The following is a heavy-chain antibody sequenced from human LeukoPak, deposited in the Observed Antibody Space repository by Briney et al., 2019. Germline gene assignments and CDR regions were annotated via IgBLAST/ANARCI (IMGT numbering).Heavy chain of an antibody. CDR1: GFTFSSYA. V-gene: IGHV3-21*01. J-gene: IGHJ4*02. CDR2: ISSSSSYI. D-gene: IGHD1-26*01. Sequence: PGGSLRLSCAASGFTFSSYAMSWVRQAPGKGLEWVSSISSSSSYIYYADSVKGRFTISRDNAKNSLYLQMNSLRAEDTAVYYCAGQSYSSGSYYFDYWGQGTLVTVSS. CDR3: AGQSYSSGSYYFDY.